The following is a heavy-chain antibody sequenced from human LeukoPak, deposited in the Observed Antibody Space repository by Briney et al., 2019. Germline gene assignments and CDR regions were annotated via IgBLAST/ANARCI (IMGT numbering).Heavy chain of an antibody. V-gene: IGHV3-23*01. J-gene: IGHJ5*02. CDR3: AKDPTVGEWPNWFDP. CDR2: ISGSGGAT. D-gene: IGHD3-16*01. Sequence: GGSLRLSSAASRFPFISYAMGCARQAPEGGLQWVSAISGSGGATYSADSVKGRFTISRDNSKNTLYLQMNTLRAEDTAVYYCAKDPTVGEWPNWFDPWGQGTLVTVSS. CDR1: RFPFISYA.